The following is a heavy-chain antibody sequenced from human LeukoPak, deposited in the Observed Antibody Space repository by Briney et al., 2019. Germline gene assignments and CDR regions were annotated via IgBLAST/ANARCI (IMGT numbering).Heavy chain of an antibody. CDR3: VREGDSSRTYYDILTGYLPPSFDY. J-gene: IGHJ4*02. Sequence: GGSLRLSCAASGFTFSSYSMNWVRQAPGKGLEWVSSISSSSSYIYYADSVKGRFTISRDNAKNSLYLQMNSLRAEDTAVYYCVREGDSSRTYYDILTGYLPPSFDYWGQGTLVTVSS. CDR1: GFTFSSYS. CDR2: ISSSSSYI. V-gene: IGHV3-21*01. D-gene: IGHD3-9*01.